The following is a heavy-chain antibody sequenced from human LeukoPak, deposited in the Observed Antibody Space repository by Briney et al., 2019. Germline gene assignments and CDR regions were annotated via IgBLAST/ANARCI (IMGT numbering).Heavy chain of an antibody. Sequence: GASVKLSCKASGYTFTSYYMHWVRQAPGPGLELMGIINPSGGSTSYAQKFQGRVTMTRDTSTSTVYMELSSLRSEDTAVYYCARVGPITMVRGVIHFDYSGQGSLVTVSS. CDR1: GYTFTSYY. CDR2: INPSGGST. V-gene: IGHV1-46*01. D-gene: IGHD3-10*01. CDR3: ARVGPITMVRGVIHFDY. J-gene: IGHJ4*02.